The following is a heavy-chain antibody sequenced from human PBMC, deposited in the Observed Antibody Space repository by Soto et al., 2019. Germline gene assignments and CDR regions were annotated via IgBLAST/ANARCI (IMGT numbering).Heavy chain of an antibody. CDR2: IWYDGSNK. D-gene: IGHD4-17*01. CDR1: GFTFSSYG. J-gene: IGHJ4*02. Sequence: GGSLRLSCAASGFTFSSYGMHWVRQAPGKGLEWVAVIWYDGSNKYYADSVKGRFTISRDNSKNTLYLQMNSLRAEDTAVYYCARVTHDYGDYYFDYWGQGTLVTVSS. V-gene: IGHV3-33*01. CDR3: ARVTHDYGDYYFDY.